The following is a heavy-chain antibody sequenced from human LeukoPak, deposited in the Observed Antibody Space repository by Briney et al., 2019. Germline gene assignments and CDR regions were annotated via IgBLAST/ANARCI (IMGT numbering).Heavy chain of an antibody. CDR2: IYYSGST. V-gene: IGHV4-59*06. D-gene: IGHD6-13*01. J-gene: IGHJ6*02. CDR3: ASLPTGYSSSWQTRQNYYYYGMDV. CDR1: GGSISSYY. Sequence: PSETLSLTCTVSGGSISSYYWSWIRQHPGKGLEWIGYIYYSGSTYYNPSLKSRVTISVDTSKNQFSLKLSSVTAADTAVYYCASLPTGYSSSWQTRQNYYYYGMDVWGQGTTVTVSS.